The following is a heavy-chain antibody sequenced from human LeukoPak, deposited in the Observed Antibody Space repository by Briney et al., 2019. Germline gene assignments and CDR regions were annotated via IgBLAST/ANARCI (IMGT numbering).Heavy chain of an antibody. CDR3: ARAMGATGLYDAFDI. J-gene: IGHJ3*02. CDR2: IYYSGST. V-gene: IGHV4-59*01. Sequence: SETLSLTCTVSGGSISSYYWSWIRQPPGKGLEWIGYIYYSGSTNYNPSLKSRVTISVDTSKNQFSLKLSSVTAADTAVYYCARAMGATGLYDAFDIWGQGTMVTVSS. D-gene: IGHD1-26*01. CDR1: GGSISSYY.